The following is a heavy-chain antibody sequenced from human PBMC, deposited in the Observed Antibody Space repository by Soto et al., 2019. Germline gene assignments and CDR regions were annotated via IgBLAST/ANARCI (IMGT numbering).Heavy chain of an antibody. D-gene: IGHD2-15*01. J-gene: IGHJ4*02. Sequence: SETLSLTCTVSGGSISSYYWSWIRQPPGKGLEWIGYIYYSGSTNYNPSLKSRITTAVNTTKNQFSLKLSAVTAADTAVYYCAGRSGGSYHFDYWGQGTLVTVSS. V-gene: IGHV4-59*08. CDR3: AGRSGGSYHFDY. CDR2: IYYSGST. CDR1: GGSISSYY.